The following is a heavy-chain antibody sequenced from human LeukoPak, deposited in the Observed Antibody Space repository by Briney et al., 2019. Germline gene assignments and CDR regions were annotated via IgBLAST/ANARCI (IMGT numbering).Heavy chain of an antibody. D-gene: IGHD6-19*01. V-gene: IGHV4-59*01. CDR3: ARYSSVWGNNWFDP. CDR1: GGSINNYY. Sequence: PSETLSLTCTVSGGSINNYYWSWIRQPPGYGLEWIGYVYYIGSTNYNPSLKSRVTISIDTSKNQFSLNLNSVTTADTAVYYCARYSSVWGNNWFDPWGQGTLVTVSS. CDR2: VYYIGST. J-gene: IGHJ5*02.